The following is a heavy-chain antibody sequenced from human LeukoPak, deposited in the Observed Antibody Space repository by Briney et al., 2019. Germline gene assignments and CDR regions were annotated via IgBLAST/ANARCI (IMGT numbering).Heavy chain of an antibody. V-gene: IGHV4-4*07. J-gene: IGHJ4*02. CDR2: IYTTGST. CDR3: VRQIAVAGKAGFGY. D-gene: IGHD6-19*01. Sequence: SETLSLTCTVSGGSISNYWTWIWQPAGKGLEWIGRIYTTGSTNYNPSLNSRVTMSVDTSKNQFSLKLSSVTAADTAVYYCVRQIAVAGKAGFGYWGQGTLVTVSS. CDR1: GGSISNY.